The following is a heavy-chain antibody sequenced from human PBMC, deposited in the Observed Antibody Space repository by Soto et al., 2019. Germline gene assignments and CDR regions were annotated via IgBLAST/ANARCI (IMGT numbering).Heavy chain of an antibody. D-gene: IGHD6-6*01. Sequence: GGSLRLSCAVSGFIFKNYTLNWVRQAPGKGLEWVASITRDGYNKYYADSVKGRFTISRDNSKNTLSLQMTALRVEDSSVYYCTKSSGGSSSVGMDYWGPGTLVTVSS. CDR1: GFIFKNYT. CDR3: TKSSGGSSSVGMDY. J-gene: IGHJ4*02. V-gene: IGHV3-30*04. CDR2: ITRDGYNK.